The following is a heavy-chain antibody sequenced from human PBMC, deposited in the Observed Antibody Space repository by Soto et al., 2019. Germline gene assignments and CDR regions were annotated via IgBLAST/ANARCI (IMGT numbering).Heavy chain of an antibody. D-gene: IGHD6-19*01. CDR2: INHSGST. Sequence: SETLSLTCAVYGGSFSGYYWTWIRQPPGTGLEWIGEINHSGSTNYNPSLKSRVTISVDTSKNQFSLKLTYVTAADTAVYYCTRLAASYHSLDPWGPGTLVTV. J-gene: IGHJ5*02. V-gene: IGHV4-34*01. CDR1: GGSFSGYY. CDR3: TRLAASYHSLDP.